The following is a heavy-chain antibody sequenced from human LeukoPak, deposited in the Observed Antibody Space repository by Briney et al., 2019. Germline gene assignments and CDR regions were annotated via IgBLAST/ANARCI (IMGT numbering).Heavy chain of an antibody. Sequence: PSETLSLTCTVSGVSISSSNSYWGWIRQPPGKGLEWIGSIYHSGSTYYNPSLKSRVTISVDTSKNQFSLKLSSVTAADTAVYYCARVSGYASLGGTLDWGQGTLVTVSS. D-gene: IGHD5-12*01. CDR1: GVSISSSNSY. CDR3: ARVSGYASLGGTLD. J-gene: IGHJ4*02. V-gene: IGHV4-39*07. CDR2: IYHSGST.